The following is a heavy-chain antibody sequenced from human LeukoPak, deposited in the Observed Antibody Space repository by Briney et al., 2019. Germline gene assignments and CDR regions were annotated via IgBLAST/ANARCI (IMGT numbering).Heavy chain of an antibody. CDR1: GYSFPSYW. Sequence: GESLKISCKGSGYSFPSYWIGWLRQMPGKGLEWMGIIYPDDSDTRYSPSFQGQVTISADKSINTAYLQWSSLKASDTAMYYCARRGGGSYSYFDYWGQGTLVTVSS. J-gene: IGHJ4*02. CDR2: IYPDDSDT. CDR3: ARRGGGSYSYFDY. D-gene: IGHD1-26*01. V-gene: IGHV5-51*01.